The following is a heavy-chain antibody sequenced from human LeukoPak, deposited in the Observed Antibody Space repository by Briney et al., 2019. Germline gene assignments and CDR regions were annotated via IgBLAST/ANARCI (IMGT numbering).Heavy chain of an antibody. D-gene: IGHD5-18*01. CDR2: INPNSGGA. V-gene: IGHV1-2*02. Sequence: ASVEVSCKASGYTFTAYYMHWVRQAPGQGLEWMGWINPNSGGANYAQNSQGRVTMTRNTSISPAYIELRRLRPEHTAVYYCARAPVRFSHSTRYTYGYPDSWGQGTLVTVSS. CDR1: GYTFTAYY. CDR3: ARAPVRFSHSTRYTYGYPDS. J-gene: IGHJ4*02.